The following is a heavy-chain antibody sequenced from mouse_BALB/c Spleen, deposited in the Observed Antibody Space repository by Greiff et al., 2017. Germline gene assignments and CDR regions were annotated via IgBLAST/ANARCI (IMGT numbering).Heavy chain of an antibody. CDR2: ISNGGGST. J-gene: IGHJ4*01. CDR3: ARHPYYGNSYAMDY. CDR1: GFTFSSYT. D-gene: IGHD2-10*01. V-gene: IGHV5-12-2*01. Sequence: EVMLVESGGGLVQPGGSLQLSCAASGFTFSSYTMSWVRQTPEKRLEWVAYISNGGGSTYYPDTVKGRFTISRDNAKNTLYLQMSSLKSEDTAMYYCARHPYYGNSYAMDYWGQGTSVTVSS.